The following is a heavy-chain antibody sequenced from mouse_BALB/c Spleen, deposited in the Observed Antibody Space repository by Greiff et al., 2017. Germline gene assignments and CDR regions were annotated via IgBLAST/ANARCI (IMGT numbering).Heavy chain of an antibody. CDR3: ARGGYGNFLFAY. V-gene: IGHV5-6-5*01. CDR2: ISSGGST. D-gene: IGHD2-10*02. Sequence: EVQVVESGGGLVKPGGSLKLSCAASGFTFSSYAMSWVRQTPEKRLEWVASISSGGSTYYPDSVKGRFTISRDNARNILYLQMSSLRSEDTAMYYCARGGYGNFLFAYWGQGTLVTVSA. CDR1: GFTFSSYA. J-gene: IGHJ3*01.